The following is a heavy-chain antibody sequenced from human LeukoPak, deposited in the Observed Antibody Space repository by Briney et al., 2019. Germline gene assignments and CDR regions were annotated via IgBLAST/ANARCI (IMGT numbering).Heavy chain of an antibody. D-gene: IGHD3-10*01. CDR2: IKSKTDGGTT. CDR1: GFTFSNAW. V-gene: IGHV3-15*01. J-gene: IGHJ5*02. Sequence: GGPLRLSCAASGFTFSNAWISWVRQAPGKGLEWVGRIKSKTDGGTTDYAAPVKGRFTISRDDSKNTLYLQMNSLKTEDTAVYYCTTLAGSGSYYNFSPWGQGTLVTVSS. CDR3: TTLAGSGSYYNFSP.